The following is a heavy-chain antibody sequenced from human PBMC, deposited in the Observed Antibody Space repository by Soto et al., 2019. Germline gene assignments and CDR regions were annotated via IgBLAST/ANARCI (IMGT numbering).Heavy chain of an antibody. CDR1: GGSFSSSTYY. D-gene: IGHD3-22*01. J-gene: IGHJ5*02. Sequence: QLQLQESGPGLVEPSETLSLTCTVSGGSFSSSTYYWGWIRQPPGKGLEWIGSMYSGGNTYYNPSLKSRVTVSVDTSKNHFSLKLTSVTAADTAMYYCARQPYDSTGYYYGAWGQGTLVTVSS. V-gene: IGHV4-39*01. CDR2: MYSGGNT. CDR3: ARQPYDSTGYYYGA.